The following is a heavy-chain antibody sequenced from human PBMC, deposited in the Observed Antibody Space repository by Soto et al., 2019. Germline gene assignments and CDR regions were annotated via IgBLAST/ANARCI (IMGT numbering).Heavy chain of an antibody. CDR3: AADPYYDFWSGYYFGYYGMDV. D-gene: IGHD3-3*01. Sequence: ASVKVSCKASGFTFTSSAVQWVRQARGQRLEWIGWIVVGSGNTNYAQKFQERATITRDMSTSTAYMELSSLRYEDTAVYYCAADPYYDFWSGYYFGYYGMDVWGQGTTVTVSS. J-gene: IGHJ6*02. CDR2: IVVGSGNT. CDR1: GFTFTSSA. V-gene: IGHV1-58*01.